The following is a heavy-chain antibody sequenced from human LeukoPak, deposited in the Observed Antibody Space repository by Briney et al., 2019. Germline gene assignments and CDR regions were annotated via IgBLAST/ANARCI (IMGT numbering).Heavy chain of an antibody. V-gene: IGHV7-4-1*02. J-gene: IGHJ5*02. CDR3: ARGSGSYGTWFDP. D-gene: IGHD1-26*01. CDR1: GYIFTSYA. Sequence: ASVKVSCKASGYIFTSYAMNWVRQAPGQGLEWMGWININTGNPTYAQGFTGRFVFSLDTSVSTAYVQISSLKAEDTAVYYCARGSGSYGTWFDPWGQGTLVTVSS. CDR2: ININTGNP.